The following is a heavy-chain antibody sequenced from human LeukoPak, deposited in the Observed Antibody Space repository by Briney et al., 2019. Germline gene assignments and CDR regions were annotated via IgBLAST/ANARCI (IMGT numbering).Heavy chain of an antibody. Sequence: ASVKVSCKASGYTFTSYDINWVRQATGQGLEWMGWMNPNSGNTGYAQKFQGRVTITRNTSISTAYMELSSLRSEDTAVYYCARGRRRRGSSTSCYLYYFDYWGQGTLVTVSS. V-gene: IGHV1-8*03. CDR3: ARGRRRRGSSTSCYLYYFDY. CDR2: MNPNSGNT. J-gene: IGHJ4*02. CDR1: GYTFTSYD. D-gene: IGHD2-2*01.